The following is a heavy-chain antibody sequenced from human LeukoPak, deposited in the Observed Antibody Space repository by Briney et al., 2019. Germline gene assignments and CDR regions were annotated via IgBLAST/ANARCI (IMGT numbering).Heavy chain of an antibody. D-gene: IGHD2-21*02. Sequence: ASVKLSCKASGCTFTSYYMHWVRQAHGPGLERMGIINPSGGSTSYAQKFQGRVTMTRDTSTSTVYMDLSRLRSEDTPVYCCARAGSDYCGGDCPKFDYWGQGTLVTVSS. CDR2: INPSGGST. V-gene: IGHV1-46*01. J-gene: IGHJ4*02. CDR1: GCTFTSYY. CDR3: ARAGSDYCGGDCPKFDY.